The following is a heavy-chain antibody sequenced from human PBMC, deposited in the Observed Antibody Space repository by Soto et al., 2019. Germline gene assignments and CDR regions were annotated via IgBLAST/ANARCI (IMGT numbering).Heavy chain of an antibody. CDR2: ISYDGSNK. Sequence: PGGSLRLSCAASGFTFSSYGMHWVRQAPGKGLEWVAVISYDGSNKYYPGSVKGRFTISRENAKNSLYLQMNSLRAEDMAVYYCARAQREAGMNDYYYYGMDVWGQGTTVTVSS. J-gene: IGHJ6*02. V-gene: IGHV3-30*03. CDR1: GFTFSSYG. CDR3: ARAQREAGMNDYYYYGMDV. D-gene: IGHD1-1*01.